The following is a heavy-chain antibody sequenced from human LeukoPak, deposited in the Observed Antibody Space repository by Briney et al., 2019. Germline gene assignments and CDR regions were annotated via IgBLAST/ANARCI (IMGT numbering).Heavy chain of an antibody. D-gene: IGHD3-22*01. CDR2: INPSGGST. J-gene: IGHJ4*02. CDR3: ASSGRPYYYDNSGYYPDY. Sequence: ASVTVSCKASGYTFTSYYMHWVRQAPGQGLEWMGIINPSGGSTSHAQKFQGRVTMTRDTSTSTVYMELSSLRSEDTAVYYCASSGRPYYYDNSGYYPDYWGQGTLVTVSS. CDR1: GYTFTSYY. V-gene: IGHV1-46*01.